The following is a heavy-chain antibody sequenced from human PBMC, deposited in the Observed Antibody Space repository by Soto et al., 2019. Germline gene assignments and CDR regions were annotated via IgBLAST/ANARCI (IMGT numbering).Heavy chain of an antibody. Sequence: QVQLQESGPGLVKPSETLSLTCTVSGGSISSYYWSWIRQPAGKGLEWIGRIYTRGSTNYNPSLKSRVTMSVDTSKNQFSLKLSSVTAADTAVYYCARDGLGPGYSYGQYNAFDIWGQGTMVTVCS. D-gene: IGHD5-18*01. CDR2: IYTRGST. J-gene: IGHJ3*02. V-gene: IGHV4-4*07. CDR3: ARDGLGPGYSYGQYNAFDI. CDR1: GGSISSYY.